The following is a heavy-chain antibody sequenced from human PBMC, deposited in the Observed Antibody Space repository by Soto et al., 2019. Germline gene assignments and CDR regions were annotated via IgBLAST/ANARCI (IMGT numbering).Heavy chain of an antibody. CDR2: IKSKTDGGTT. CDR1: GFTFSNAW. CDR3: TTDGVYCGGDCYSSFDY. V-gene: IGHV3-15*01. D-gene: IGHD2-21*02. J-gene: IGHJ4*02. Sequence: LRLSCAASGFTFSNAWMSWVRQAPGKGLEWVGRIKSKTDGGTTDYAAPVKGRFTISRDDSKNTLYLQMNSLKTEDTAVYYCTTDGVYCGGDCYSSFDYWGQGTLVPVSS.